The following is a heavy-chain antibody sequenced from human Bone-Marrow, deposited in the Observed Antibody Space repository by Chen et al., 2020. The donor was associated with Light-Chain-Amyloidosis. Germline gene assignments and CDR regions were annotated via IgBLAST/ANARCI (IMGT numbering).Heavy chain of an antibody. V-gene: IGHV5-51*01. J-gene: IGHJ4*02. CDR2: IHPDDSDA. CDR3: ARRRDGYNFDY. D-gene: IGHD5-12*01. CDR1: GYTFPNYW. Sequence: GYTFPNYWIGWVRQMPGKGLEWMGVIHPDDSDARYSPSFEGQVTISADKSITTAYLQWRSLKASDTAMYYCARRRDGYNFDYWGQGTLVTVSS.